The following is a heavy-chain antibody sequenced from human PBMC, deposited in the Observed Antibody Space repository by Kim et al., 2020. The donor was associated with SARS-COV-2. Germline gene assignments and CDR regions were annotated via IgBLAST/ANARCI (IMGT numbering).Heavy chain of an antibody. Sequence: GGSLRLSCAASGFTFSSYSMNWVRQAPGKGLEWVSSISSSSSYIYYADSVKGRFTISRDNAKNSLYLQMNSLRAEDTAVYYCARDRYCSSTSCPEYYYYGMDVWGQGTTVTVSS. CDR1: GFTFSSYS. CDR2: ISSSSSYI. J-gene: IGHJ6*02. V-gene: IGHV3-21*01. D-gene: IGHD2-2*01. CDR3: ARDRYCSSTSCPEYYYYGMDV.